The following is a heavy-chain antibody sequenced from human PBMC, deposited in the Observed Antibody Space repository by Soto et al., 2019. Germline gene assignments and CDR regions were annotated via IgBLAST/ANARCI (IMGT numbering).Heavy chain of an antibody. CDR2: ISSTTNYI. Sequence: PWGSLRLSCAASGFTFRIYIMNWFRQAPGRGLEWGSSISSTTNYIYYADSMKGRFTVSRDNAKNSVYLDMNSLSAEDTAVYYCARESEDLTSNFDYWGQGTLVTVSS. CDR3: ARESEDLTSNFDY. V-gene: IGHV3-21*01. CDR1: GFTFRIYI. J-gene: IGHJ4*02.